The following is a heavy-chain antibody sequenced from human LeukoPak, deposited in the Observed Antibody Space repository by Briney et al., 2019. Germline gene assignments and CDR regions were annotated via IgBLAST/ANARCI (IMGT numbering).Heavy chain of an antibody. D-gene: IGHD1/OR15-1a*01. CDR2: IYLYGTT. CDR3: ARQKWEQQGRDYYFNGLDV. V-gene: IGHV4-4*02. CDR1: IGSISSSKW. Sequence: TSETLSLTCSVSIGSISSSKWWSWVRQSPVKGLEWIGEIYLYGTTNYNPSFTSRVTMSVDRSRNQFSLKLTSVTAADTAVYYCARQKWEQQGRDYYFNGLDVWGPGTTVIVPS. J-gene: IGHJ6*02.